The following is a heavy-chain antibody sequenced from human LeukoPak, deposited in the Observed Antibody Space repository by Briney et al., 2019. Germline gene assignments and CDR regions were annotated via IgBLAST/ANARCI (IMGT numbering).Heavy chain of an antibody. CDR1: GFTFNSYA. CDR2: ISGSGGST. Sequence: PGGSLRLSCAASGFTFNSYAMSWVRQAPEKGLEWVATISGSGGSTYYADSVKGRFTISRDNSKNTLYLQMNSLRAEDTAVYYCAKETGIAAAGTFYWCQGTLVTVSS. V-gene: IGHV3-23*01. J-gene: IGHJ4*02. D-gene: IGHD6-13*01. CDR3: AKETGIAAAGTFY.